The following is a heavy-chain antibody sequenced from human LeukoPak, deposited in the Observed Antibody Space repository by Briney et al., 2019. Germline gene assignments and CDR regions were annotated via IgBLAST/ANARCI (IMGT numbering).Heavy chain of an antibody. Sequence: GGSLRLSCAASGFTFSSYSMNWVRQAPGKGLEWVSYISSSSSTIYYADSVKGRFTISRDNAKNSLYLQMNNLRAEDTAVYYCARVPGYSGPNADYWGQGTLVTVSS. CDR1: GFTFSSYS. V-gene: IGHV3-48*01. D-gene: IGHD5-12*01. J-gene: IGHJ4*02. CDR2: ISSSSSTI. CDR3: ARVPGYSGPNADY.